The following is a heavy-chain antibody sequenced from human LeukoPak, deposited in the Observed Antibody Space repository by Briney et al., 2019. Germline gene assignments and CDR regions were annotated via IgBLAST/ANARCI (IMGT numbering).Heavy chain of an antibody. Sequence: SETLSLTCAVYGGSFSGYYWSWIRQPPGKGLEWIGEINHSGSTNYNPSLKSRVTISVDTSKNQFSLKLSSVTAADTAVYYCARGTKLLRYFDWLTRGPYYFDYWGQGTLVTVSP. CDR2: INHSGST. V-gene: IGHV4-34*01. CDR3: ARGTKLLRYFDWLTRGPYYFDY. J-gene: IGHJ4*02. D-gene: IGHD3-9*01. CDR1: GGSFSGYY.